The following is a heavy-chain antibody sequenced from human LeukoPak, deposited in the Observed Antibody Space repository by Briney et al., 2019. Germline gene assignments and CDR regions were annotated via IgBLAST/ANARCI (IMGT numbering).Heavy chain of an antibody. V-gene: IGHV3-7*01. D-gene: IGHD4-17*01. J-gene: IGHJ4*02. CDR2: IKQDGSEK. Sequence: PGGSLRLSCAASGFTFSSYWMSWVRQAPGKGLERVGNIKQDGSEKYYVDSVKGRSTISRDNAKNSLYLQMNSLRAEDTAVYYCARESKGRSKIDYWGQGTLVTVSS. CDR1: GFTFSSYW. CDR3: ARESKGRSKIDY.